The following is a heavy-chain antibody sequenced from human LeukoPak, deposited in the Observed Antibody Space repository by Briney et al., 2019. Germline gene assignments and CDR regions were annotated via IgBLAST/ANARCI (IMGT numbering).Heavy chain of an antibody. CDR2: INPNSGGT. CDR3: ARVGCSSTSCSSWFDP. V-gene: IGHV1-2*02. CDR1: GYTFTGYY. Sequence: GASVKVSCKASGYTFTGYYMHWVRQAPGQGLEWMGWINPNSGGTNYAQKFQGRVTMTRDTSISTAYMELSRLRSDDTAVYCCARVGCSSTSCSSWFDPWGQGTLVTVSS. J-gene: IGHJ5*02. D-gene: IGHD2-2*01.